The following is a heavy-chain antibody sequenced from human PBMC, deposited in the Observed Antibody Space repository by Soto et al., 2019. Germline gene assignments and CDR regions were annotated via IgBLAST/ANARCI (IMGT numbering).Heavy chain of an antibody. CDR3: ARDMFESSGYSLGTLSH. V-gene: IGHV3-30-3*01. J-gene: IGHJ1*01. CDR2: ISYDGFNK. CDR1: GFTFSNFS. Sequence: GGSLRLSCEACGFTFSNFSLYWVRQAPCKGLEWVAVISYDGFNKYHADSVKGRFTISRDDSQNTVFLQMGSLRLEDTAVYYCARDMFESSGYSLGTLSHWGE. D-gene: IGHD3-22*01.